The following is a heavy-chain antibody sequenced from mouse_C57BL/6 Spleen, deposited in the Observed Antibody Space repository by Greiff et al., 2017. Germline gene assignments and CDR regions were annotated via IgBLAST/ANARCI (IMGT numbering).Heavy chain of an antibody. V-gene: IGHV5-17*01. CDR1: GFTFSDYG. J-gene: IGHJ2*01. CDR3: AGGGVTTHYFDY. D-gene: IGHD2-1*01. CDR2: ISRGSSTI. Sequence: EVQGVESGGGLVKPGGSLKLSCAASGFTFSDYGMHWVRQAPEKGLEWVAYISRGSSTIYYADTVKGRFTISRDNAKNTLFLQMTSLRSEDTAMYYCAGGGVTTHYFDYWGQGTTLTVSS.